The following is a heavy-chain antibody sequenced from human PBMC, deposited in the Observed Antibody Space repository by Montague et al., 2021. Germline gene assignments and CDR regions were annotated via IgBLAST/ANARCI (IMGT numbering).Heavy chain of an antibody. CDR3: ARGRLATGDFDY. CDR1: GDSLSSVGYS. CDR2: MYYSGST. V-gene: IGHV4-31*03. J-gene: IGHJ4*02. Sequence: TLSLTCTASGDSLSSVGYSWTWIRQHPGKGLEWIGYMYYSGSTYYNPSLKSRVTISGDTSKNRFSLRLTSVTAADTAVYYCARGRLATGDFDYWGQGTLVTVSS. D-gene: IGHD6-13*01.